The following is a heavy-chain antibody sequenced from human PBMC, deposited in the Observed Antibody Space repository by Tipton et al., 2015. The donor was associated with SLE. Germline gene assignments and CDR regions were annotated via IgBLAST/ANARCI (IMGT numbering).Heavy chain of an antibody. V-gene: IGHV4-59*08. D-gene: IGHD3-22*01. J-gene: IGHJ4*02. CDR2: IYYSGST. CDR3: ARRLGSSGFDY. CDR1: GGSISSYY. Sequence: LRLSCTVSGGSISSYYWSWIRQPPGKGLEWIGYIYYSGSTNYNPSLKSRVTISVDTSENQFSLKLSSVTAADTAVYYCARRLGSSGFDYWGQGTLVTVSS.